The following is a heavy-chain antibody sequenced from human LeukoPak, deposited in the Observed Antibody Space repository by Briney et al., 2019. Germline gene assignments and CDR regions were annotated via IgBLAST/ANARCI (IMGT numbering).Heavy chain of an antibody. CDR1: GFPFNTYG. CDR2: ISSSGRYI. CDR3: ARSRSPLKYYDGMDV. V-gene: IGHV3-21*01. D-gene: IGHD6-13*01. J-gene: IGHJ6*02. Sequence: GGSLRLSCVVSGFPFNTYGMSWVRQSPGKGLEWVSSISSSGRYIYYADSVKGRSTISRDNAENSLYLQMNTLTDEDTAVYYCARSRSPLKYYDGMDVWSQGTTVTVSS.